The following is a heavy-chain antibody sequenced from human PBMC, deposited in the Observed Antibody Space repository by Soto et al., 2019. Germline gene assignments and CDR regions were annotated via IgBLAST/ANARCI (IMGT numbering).Heavy chain of an antibody. Sequence: QVQLVQSGAEVKKPGSSVKVSCKASGGTFSSYAISWVRQAPEQGLEWMGGIIPIFGTANYAQKFQGRVTITADESTSTAYMELSSLRSEDTAVYYCARGRGPTVTTGNGMDVWGQGTTVTVSS. D-gene: IGHD4-17*01. CDR1: GGTFSSYA. CDR2: IIPIFGTA. J-gene: IGHJ6*02. V-gene: IGHV1-69*01. CDR3: ARGRGPTVTTGNGMDV.